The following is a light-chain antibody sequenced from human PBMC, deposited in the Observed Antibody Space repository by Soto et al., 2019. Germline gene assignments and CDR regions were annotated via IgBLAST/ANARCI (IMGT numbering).Light chain of an antibody. CDR1: QSISSY. CDR2: AAS. CDR3: QQSYSTPQT. Sequence: DIQMTQSPSSLSASVGDRVTITCRASQSISSYLNGYQQKPGKAPKLLIYAASSLQSGVPSRFSGSGSGTDFTLTISSLQPEDFATYYCQQSYSTPQTFGQGTKVDIK. J-gene: IGKJ1*01. V-gene: IGKV1-39*01.